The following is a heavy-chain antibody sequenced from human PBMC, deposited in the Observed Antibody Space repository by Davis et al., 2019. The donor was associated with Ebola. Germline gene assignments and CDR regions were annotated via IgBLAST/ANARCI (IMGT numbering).Heavy chain of an antibody. J-gene: IGHJ5*02. CDR1: GFTFSDYY. V-gene: IGHV3-11*06. CDR3: ARGPMVQGVNP. CDR2: ISSSSSYT. D-gene: IGHD3-10*01. Sequence: GGSLRLSCAASGFTFSDYYMSWIRQAPGKGLEWVSYISSSSSYTNYADSVKGRFTISRDNAKNSLYLQMNSLRAEDTAVYYCARGPMVQGVNPWGQGTLVTVSS.